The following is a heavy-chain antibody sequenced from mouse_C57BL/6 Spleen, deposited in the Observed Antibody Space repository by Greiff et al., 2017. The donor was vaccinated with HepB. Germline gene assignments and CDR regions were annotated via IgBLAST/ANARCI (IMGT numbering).Heavy chain of an antibody. CDR3: TSLMVTTGNFDY. CDR1: GFNIKDDY. J-gene: IGHJ2*01. Sequence: EVQLQQSGAELVRPGASVKLSCTASGFNIKDDYMHWVKQRPEQGLEWIGWIDPENGDTEYASKFQGKATITADTSSNTAYLQLSSLTSEDTAVYYCTSLMVTTGNFDYWGQGTTLTVSS. CDR2: IDPENGDT. D-gene: IGHD2-2*01. V-gene: IGHV14-4*01.